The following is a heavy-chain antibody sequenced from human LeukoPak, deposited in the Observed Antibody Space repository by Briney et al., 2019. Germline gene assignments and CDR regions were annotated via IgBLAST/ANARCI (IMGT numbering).Heavy chain of an antibody. J-gene: IGHJ4*02. D-gene: IGHD5-24*01. CDR2: IRHDGSNK. Sequence: GESLKISCVTSGFTFSDYGMHWVRQAPGKGLEWVAFIRHDGSNKYYADSVKGRCTISRDNSKKTVYLQMNSLRTEDTAVYYCAKDRWLQGYFDYWGRGTLVTVSS. CDR1: GFTFSDYG. V-gene: IGHV3-30*02. CDR3: AKDRWLQGYFDY.